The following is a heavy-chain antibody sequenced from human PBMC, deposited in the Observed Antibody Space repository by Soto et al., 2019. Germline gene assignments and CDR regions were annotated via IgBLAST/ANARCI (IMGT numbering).Heavy chain of an antibody. J-gene: IGHJ6*02. CDR2: ISYSGST. CDR3: ARDRRIGSRGYGMDV. V-gene: IGHV4-59*12. D-gene: IGHD2-15*01. Sequence: PSETLSLTCTVSGGSISSYYWSWIRQPPGKGLEWIGYISYSGSTNHNPSLKSRVTISVDTSKNQFSLKLSSVTAADTAVYYCARDRRIGSRGYGMDVWGQGTTVTVSS. CDR1: GGSISSYY.